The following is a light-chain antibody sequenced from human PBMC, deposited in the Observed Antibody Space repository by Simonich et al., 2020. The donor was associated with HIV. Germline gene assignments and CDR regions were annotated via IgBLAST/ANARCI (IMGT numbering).Light chain of an antibody. Sequence: DIVMTQSPLSLPVTPGEPASISCRSNQSLLHSNGYNYLDWYRQKPGQSPQLLISLGSNRASWVPDRFSGSGSGTDFTLKISRVEAEDVGVYYCMQALQTPTFGPGTKVDIK. J-gene: IGKJ3*01. V-gene: IGKV2-28*01. CDR2: LGS. CDR3: MQALQTPT. CDR1: QSLLHSNGYNY.